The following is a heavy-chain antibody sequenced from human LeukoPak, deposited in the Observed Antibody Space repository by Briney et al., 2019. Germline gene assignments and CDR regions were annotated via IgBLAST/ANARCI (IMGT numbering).Heavy chain of an antibody. V-gene: IGHV4-34*01. Sequence: TSETLSLTCAVYGGSFSGYYWSWIRQPPGKGLEWIGEINHSGSTNYNPSLKSRVTISVDTSKNQFSLKLSSVTAADTAVYYCARHGLPRYCSSTSCYWSGISTHNWFDPWGQGTLVTVSS. CDR1: GGSFSGYY. D-gene: IGHD2-2*01. J-gene: IGHJ5*02. CDR3: ARHGLPRYCSSTSCYWSGISTHNWFDP. CDR2: INHSGST.